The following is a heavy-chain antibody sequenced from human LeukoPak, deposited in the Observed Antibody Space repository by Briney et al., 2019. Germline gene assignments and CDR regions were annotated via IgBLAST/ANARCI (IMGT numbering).Heavy chain of an antibody. CDR3: ARRMTTVTSTIGYYFDY. V-gene: IGHV4-39*01. Sequence: PSETLSLTCTVSGGSISSSSYYWGWIRQPPGKGLEWIGSIYYIGSTYYNPSLKSRVTISVDTSKNQFSLKLSSVTAADTAVYYCARRMTTVTSTIGYYFDYWGQGTLVTVSS. CDR1: GGSISSSSYY. CDR2: IYYIGST. J-gene: IGHJ4*02. D-gene: IGHD4-11*01.